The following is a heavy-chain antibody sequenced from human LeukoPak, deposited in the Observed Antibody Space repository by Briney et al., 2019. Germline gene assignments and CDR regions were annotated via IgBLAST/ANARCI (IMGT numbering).Heavy chain of an antibody. CDR1: GGSISSHY. V-gene: IGHV4-59*11. CDR2: IYNSGST. J-gene: IGHJ4*02. D-gene: IGHD5-18*01. Sequence: SETLSLTCTVSGGSISSHYWNWIRQPPGKGLEWIGYIYNSGSTNYNPSLKSRVTISEDTSKKQFSLKLSSVTAADTAVYFCARATPRYNFGAEHFDYWGQGALVTVSS. CDR3: ARATPRYNFGAEHFDY.